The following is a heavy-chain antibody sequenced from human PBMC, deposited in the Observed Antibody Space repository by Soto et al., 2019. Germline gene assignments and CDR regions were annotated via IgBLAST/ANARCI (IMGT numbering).Heavy chain of an antibody. CDR3: AGGIVSWRGAFHX. Sequence: VGSLRLSCPASGFAFSSYIMNWVRQAPGKGLEWASGISKGSTSIYFADAVKGRFTISRGPAEKSMYLQINSLRDEDTAVYYGAGGIVSWRGAFHXRGQGAMVTVS. D-gene: IGHD1-1*01. CDR1: GFAFSSYI. J-gene: IGHJ3*02. CDR2: ISKGSTSI. V-gene: IGHV3-48*02.